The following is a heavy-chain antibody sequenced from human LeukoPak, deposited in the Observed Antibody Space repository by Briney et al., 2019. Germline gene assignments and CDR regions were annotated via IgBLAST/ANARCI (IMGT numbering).Heavy chain of an antibody. J-gene: IGHJ4*02. CDR1: GASMSSNY. CDR3: ASTRRAAVAGRFDS. Sequence: SETLSLTCNVSGASMSSNYWSWIRQPPGKGLEWIGYIYHSGNTNYSPSLESRVTMSVDESKNQFSLRVHLVSAADTAVYYCASTRRAAVAGRFDSWGQGTLVTVSS. V-gene: IGHV4-4*09. CDR2: IYHSGNT. D-gene: IGHD6-19*01.